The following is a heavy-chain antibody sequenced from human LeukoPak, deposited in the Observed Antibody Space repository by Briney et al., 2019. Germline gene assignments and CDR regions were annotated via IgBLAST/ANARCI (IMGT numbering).Heavy chain of an antibody. CDR1: GYSISSASC. Sequence: PSETLSLTCAVSGYSISSASCWGWIRQPPGKGLEWIGSISPSGNTYYNPSLKSRISISLDTSKNQFSLKLTSMTAADTAFYYCARRAYSDLYFDYWGQGALVTVPS. CDR3: ARRAYSDLYFDY. J-gene: IGHJ4*02. CDR2: ISPSGNT. D-gene: IGHD4-11*01. V-gene: IGHV4-38-2*01.